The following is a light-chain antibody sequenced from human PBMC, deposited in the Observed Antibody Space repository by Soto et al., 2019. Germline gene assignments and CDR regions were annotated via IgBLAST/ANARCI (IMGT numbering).Light chain of an antibody. CDR2: GAS. V-gene: IGKV3-20*01. Sequence: EIVLTQSPATLSLSPGERATLSCRASQSVTDNYLAWYQQKPGQAPRLVISGASSRTSGIPDRFSASWSGTDFTLTISRLEPEDFAVYYCQQYSRAPLTFGQGTKVEIK. CDR3: QQYSRAPLT. CDR1: QSVTDNY. J-gene: IGKJ1*01.